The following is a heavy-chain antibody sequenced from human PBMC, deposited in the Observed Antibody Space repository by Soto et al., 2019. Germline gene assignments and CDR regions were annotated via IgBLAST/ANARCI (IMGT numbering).Heavy chain of an antibody. Sequence: SETLSLTCSVSRGSIRSGSYYWAWIRQTPGKGLEWIATISYTETTYYNPSPKSRVAISVDLSKNQFSLRLNSMTAADTAVYYCVSRPIFGFPYGPFDYWGQGALVTVSS. D-gene: IGHD3-10*01. J-gene: IGHJ4*02. CDR1: RGSIRSGSYY. V-gene: IGHV4-39*01. CDR2: ISYTETT. CDR3: VSRPIFGFPYGPFDY.